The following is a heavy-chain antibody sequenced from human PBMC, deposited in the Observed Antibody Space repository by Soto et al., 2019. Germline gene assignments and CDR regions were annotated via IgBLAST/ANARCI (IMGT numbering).Heavy chain of an antibody. Sequence: GGCLRLSCAASGVTFDNYGMSWVRQAPGKGLEWVAVIWYDGSNKYYADSVKGRFTISRDNSKNTLYLQMNSLRAEDTAVYYCARGKTAYYYDSSGYDHPFDYWGQGTLVTVSS. D-gene: IGHD3-22*01. CDR3: ARGKTAYYYDSSGYDHPFDY. V-gene: IGHV3-33*08. CDR2: IWYDGSNK. CDR1: GVTFDNYG. J-gene: IGHJ4*02.